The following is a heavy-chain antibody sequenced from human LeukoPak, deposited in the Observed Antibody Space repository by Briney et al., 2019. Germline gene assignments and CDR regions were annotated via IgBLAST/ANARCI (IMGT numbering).Heavy chain of an antibody. J-gene: IGHJ4*02. CDR3: ASQSRNYYQSGEFRTWIDY. CDR1: GGFIATRNYY. D-gene: IGHD3-22*01. Sequence: SETLSLTCSVSGGFIATRNYYWGWIRQPPGKGLEWIGSIYYSGTTNYNPSLKTRVTISVDTSKNQFSLKLTSVTAADTAVYYCASQSRNYYQSGEFRTWIDYWGQGTLVTASS. CDR2: IYYSGTT. V-gene: IGHV4-39*01.